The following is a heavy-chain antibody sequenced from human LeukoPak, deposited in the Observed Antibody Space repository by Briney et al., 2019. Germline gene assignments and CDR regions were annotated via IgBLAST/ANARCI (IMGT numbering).Heavy chain of an antibody. CDR2: IYNSGST. D-gene: IGHD2-2*01. J-gene: IGHJ4*02. V-gene: IGHV4-39*01. CDR3: ARQRRDIVVVPAAIFDY. CDR1: GGSINSSTSF. Sequence: SETLSLTCTVPGGSINSSTSFWGWIRQAPGQGLEWIGSIYNSGSTYYKPSLKSRVTISIDASKNQFSLKLSSVTAADTAVYYCARQRRDIVVVPAAIFDYWGQGTLVTVSS.